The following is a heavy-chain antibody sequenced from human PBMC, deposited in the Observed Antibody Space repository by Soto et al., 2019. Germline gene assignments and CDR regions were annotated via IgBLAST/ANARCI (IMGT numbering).Heavy chain of an antibody. D-gene: IGHD3-9*01. CDR3: ARDERFDQTNGYYYGMDV. CDR2: INPNSGGT. J-gene: IGHJ6*02. V-gene: IGHV1-2*02. Sequence: ASVKVSCKTSGHTFTGYYLHWVRQAPGQGLEWMGWINPNSGGTNYAQKFQGRVSMTRDTSISTAYMELGRLTSDDTAVYYCARDERFDQTNGYYYGMDVWGQGTTGTVSS. CDR1: GHTFTGYY.